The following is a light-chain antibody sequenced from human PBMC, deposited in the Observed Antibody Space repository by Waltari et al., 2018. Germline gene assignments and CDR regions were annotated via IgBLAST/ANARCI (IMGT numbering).Light chain of an antibody. CDR2: GAS. CDR1: QSVSRA. Sequence: EIVLTQSPGTLSLSPGERVTLSCRASQSVSRALAWYQQKPGQAPRLLIYGASSRATGIPDRFSGSGSGTDFSLTISRLEPEDLAVYYCQHYVRLPVTFGQGTKVEIK. CDR3: QHYVRLPVT. V-gene: IGKV3-20*01. J-gene: IGKJ1*01.